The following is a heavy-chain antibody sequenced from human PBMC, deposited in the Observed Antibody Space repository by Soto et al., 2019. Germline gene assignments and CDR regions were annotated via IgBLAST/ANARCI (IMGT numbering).Heavy chain of an antibody. CDR1: GFTFRSYS. CDR2: ISYDGSNK. V-gene: IGHV3-30-3*01. CDR3: VRAMIIVVRLIGLDY. Sequence: GGSLRLSCGASGFTFRSYSMHWVRQTPGKGLEWVAVISYDGSNKHYADSVKCRFRISRDNSKNMLYLQMDSLSTEDTAVYYCVRAMIIVVRLIGLDYWGQGTLVTVSS. J-gene: IGHJ4*02. D-gene: IGHD3-22*01.